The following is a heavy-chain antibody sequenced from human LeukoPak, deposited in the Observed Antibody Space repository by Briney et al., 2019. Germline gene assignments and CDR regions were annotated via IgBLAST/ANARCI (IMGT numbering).Heavy chain of an antibody. J-gene: IGHJ6*03. CDR1: GGTFSSYA. CDR3: ARGPEVQLWYTDYYYYMDV. D-gene: IGHD5-18*01. CDR2: IIPIFGTA. V-gene: IGHV1-69*05. Sequence: SVKVSCKASGGTFSSYAISWVRQAPGQGLEWMGRIIPIFGTANYAQKFQGRVTITTDESTSTAYMELSSLRSEDTAVYYCARGPEVQLWYTDYYYYMDVWGKGTTVTVSS.